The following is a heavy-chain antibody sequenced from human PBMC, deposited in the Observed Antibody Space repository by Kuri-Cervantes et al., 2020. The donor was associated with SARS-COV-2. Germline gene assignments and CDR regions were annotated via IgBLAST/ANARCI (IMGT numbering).Heavy chain of an antibody. J-gene: IGHJ6*02. CDR1: GFTFSSYA. D-gene: IGHD3-3*01. CDR2: IWYDGSNK. Sequence: GESLKISCAASGFTFSSYAMSWVRQAPGKGLEWVAVIWYDGSNKYYADSVKGRFTISRDNSKNTLYLQMNSLRAEDTAVYYCANVGSGRANNYYYYGMDVWGQGTTVTVSS. CDR3: ANVGSGRANNYYYYGMDV. V-gene: IGHV3-33*08.